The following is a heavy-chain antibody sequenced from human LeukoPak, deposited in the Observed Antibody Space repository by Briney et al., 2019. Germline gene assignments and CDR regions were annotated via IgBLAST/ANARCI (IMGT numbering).Heavy chain of an antibody. CDR1: GGSFSGYY. J-gene: IGHJ4*02. D-gene: IGHD3-10*01. V-gene: IGHV4-34*01. CDR2: INHSGST. CDR3: AREGEVGGSGSYQYYFDY. Sequence: KASETLSLTCAVYGGSFSGYYWSWIRQPPGKGLEWIGEINHSGSTNYNPSLKSRVTISVDTSKNQFSLKLSSVTAAGTAVYYCAREGEVGGSGSYQYYFDYWGQGTLVTVSS.